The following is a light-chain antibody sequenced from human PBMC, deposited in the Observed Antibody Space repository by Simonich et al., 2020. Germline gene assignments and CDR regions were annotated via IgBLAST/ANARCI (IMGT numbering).Light chain of an antibody. CDR2: AGR. J-gene: IGLJ2*01. CDR3: CSYAGSSTVV. V-gene: IGLV2-23*01. Sequence: QSALTQPASVSGSPGQSITISCTGTSSDVGGYKYVSWYQQTPGKAPKPMIYAGRKGPPRVSNRFSGSMSGNTASLNISGLQAEDEADYYCCSYAGSSTVVFGGGTKLTVL. CDR1: SSDVGGYKY.